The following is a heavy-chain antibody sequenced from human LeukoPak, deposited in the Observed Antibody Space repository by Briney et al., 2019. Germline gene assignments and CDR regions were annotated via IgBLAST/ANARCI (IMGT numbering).Heavy chain of an antibody. V-gene: IGHV3-23*01. CDR2: IGFGGTT. CDR3: AKAQGYYDC. J-gene: IGHJ4*02. CDR1: GFTFSKYG. Sequence: PGGSLRLSCAASGFTFSKYGMNWVRQPPGKGLEWVSGIGFGGTTYYADSVKGRFTISRDTSKNTLYLQMNSLRAEDTAVYFCAKAQGYYDCWGQGTLVTVSS. D-gene: IGHD3-22*01.